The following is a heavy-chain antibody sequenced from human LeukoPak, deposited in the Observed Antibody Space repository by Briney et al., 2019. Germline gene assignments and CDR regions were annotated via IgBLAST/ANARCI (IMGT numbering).Heavy chain of an antibody. CDR2: INPSGGST. CDR1: GYTFTSYY. V-gene: IGHV1-46*01. J-gene: IGHJ5*02. CDR3: ARVSCSGGSCYPFDP. D-gene: IGHD2-15*01. Sequence: ASVKVSCKASGYTFTSYYMHWVRQAPGQGLEWMGIINPSGGSTSYAQKFQGRVTMTRDMSTSTVYMELSSLRSEDTAVYYCARVSCSGGSCYPFDPWGQGTLVTVSS.